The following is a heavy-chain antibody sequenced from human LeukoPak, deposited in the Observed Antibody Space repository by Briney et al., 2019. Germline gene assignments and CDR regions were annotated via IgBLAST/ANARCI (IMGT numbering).Heavy chain of an antibody. D-gene: IGHD2-2*01. V-gene: IGHV3-48*03. J-gene: IGHJ4*02. CDR3: TRGLVV. CDR1: GFTFSEFE. Sequence: PGEPLRLSCAASGFTFSEFEMNWVRQATGKGLEWVSDISSGGTTIFYADSVKGRFTISRDNAKNSLYLQMNSLRDEDTAIYYCTRGLVVWGQGALVTVSS. CDR2: ISSGGTTI.